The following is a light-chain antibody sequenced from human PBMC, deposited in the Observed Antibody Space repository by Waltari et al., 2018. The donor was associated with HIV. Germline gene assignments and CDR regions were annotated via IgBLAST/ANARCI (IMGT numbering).Light chain of an antibody. CDR1: QSVLYSSNNKNY. CDR2: WAS. CDR3: QQYYSTPLT. V-gene: IGKV4-1*01. J-gene: IGKJ4*01. Sequence: DIVMTQSPDSLAVSLGERATIKCKSSQSVLYSSNNKNYLAWYQQKQGQSPKLLIYWASTREFGVPDRFSGSWSGTDFTLTISSLQAEDVAVYYCQQYYSTPLTFGGGTKVEIK.